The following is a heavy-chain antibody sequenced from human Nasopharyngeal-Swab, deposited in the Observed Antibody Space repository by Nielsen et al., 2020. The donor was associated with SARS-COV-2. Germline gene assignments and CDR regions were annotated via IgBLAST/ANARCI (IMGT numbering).Heavy chain of an antibody. CDR2: IDWDDDK. CDR3: ARMSHYYYYYGMDV. J-gene: IGHJ6*02. V-gene: IGHV2-70*11. CDR1: GGSISSYYW. Sequence: LRLSCTVSGGSISSYYWSWIRQPPGKALEWLARIDWDDDKYYSTSLKTRLTISKDTSKNQVVLTMTNMDPVDTATYYCARMSHYYYYYGMDVWGQGTTVTVSS.